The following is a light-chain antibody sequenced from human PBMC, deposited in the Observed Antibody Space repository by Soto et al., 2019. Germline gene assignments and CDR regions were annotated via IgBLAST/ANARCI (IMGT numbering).Light chain of an antibody. V-gene: IGKV1D-12*01. Sequence: DIQMTQSPSSVSASLGDRVTLTCRASQGISRWLAWYQQKPGQAPKLLIYEASILQSGVPSRFSGSGSGTDFTLTINSLQPEDFATYYCQQTNAFPITFGQGTRLEIK. CDR1: QGISRW. CDR2: EAS. CDR3: QQTNAFPIT. J-gene: IGKJ5*01.